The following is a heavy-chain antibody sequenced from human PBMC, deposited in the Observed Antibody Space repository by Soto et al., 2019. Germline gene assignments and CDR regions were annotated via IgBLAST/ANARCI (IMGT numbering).Heavy chain of an antibody. D-gene: IGHD2-15*01. CDR2: ISSSSSYI. CDR1: GFTFSGYS. CDR3: ARVIGLRPLGSGWLDP. V-gene: IGHV3-21*01. Sequence: GGSLRLSCAASGFTFSGYSMNWVRQAPGKGLEWVSSISSSSSYIYYADSVKGRFTISRDNAKNSLYLQMNSLRAEDTAVYYCARVIGLRPLGSGWLDPWGQGTLVTVYS. J-gene: IGHJ5*02.